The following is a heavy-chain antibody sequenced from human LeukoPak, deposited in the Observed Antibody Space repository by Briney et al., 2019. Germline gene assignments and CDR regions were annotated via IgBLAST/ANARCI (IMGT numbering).Heavy chain of an antibody. J-gene: IGHJ4*02. Sequence: GGSLRLSCAASGFTVSGNYLTWVRQAPGKGLEWVSIIYSGGATYYADSVKGRFTISRDNSKNTLYLQMNSLRAEDTAVYYCAKDGRSCSSTSCYGLFDYWGQGTLVTVSS. D-gene: IGHD2-2*01. CDR3: AKDGRSCSSTSCYGLFDY. CDR1: GFTVSGNY. CDR2: IYSGGAT. V-gene: IGHV3-53*01.